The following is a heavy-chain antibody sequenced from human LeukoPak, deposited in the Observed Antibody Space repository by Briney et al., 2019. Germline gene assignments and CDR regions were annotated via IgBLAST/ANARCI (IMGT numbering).Heavy chain of an antibody. J-gene: IGHJ4*02. CDR2: ITTTSTSK. CDR1: GFAFNTYS. V-gene: IGHV3-48*01. Sequence: PGGSLRLSCAASGFAFNTYSMNWVRQAPGKGLQWVSSITTTSTSKYYADSVKGRFTISRDNSKNTLYLQMNSLRAEDTAVYYCARDYAVAGAFDYWGQGTLVTVSS. CDR3: ARDYAVAGAFDY. D-gene: IGHD6-19*01.